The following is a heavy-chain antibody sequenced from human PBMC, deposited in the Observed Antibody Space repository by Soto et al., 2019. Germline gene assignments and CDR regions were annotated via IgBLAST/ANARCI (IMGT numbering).Heavy chain of an antibody. Sequence: QVQLVQYGAEVKKPGSSVKVSCKASGVTFSSETISWVRQAPGQGLEWVGGIIPLFGTANYAQKFQGRVTITADESTSTLYTELSSLRSDDTEVYSCATELGDNPARPLDSWGQGTLVTVSS. CDR3: ATELGDNPARPLDS. J-gene: IGHJ4*02. V-gene: IGHV1-69*01. CDR2: IIPLFGTA. CDR1: GVTFSSET. D-gene: IGHD2-21*01.